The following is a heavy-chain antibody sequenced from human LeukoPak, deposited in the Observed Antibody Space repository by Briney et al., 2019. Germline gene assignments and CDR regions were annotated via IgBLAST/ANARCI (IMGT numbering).Heavy chain of an antibody. Sequence: GASVKVSCKASGGTFSSYAISWVRQAPGQGLEWMGIINPSGGSTSYAQKFQGRVTMTRDTSTSTVYMELSSLRSEDTAVYYCGLLSSGYPFDYWGQGTLVTVSS. J-gene: IGHJ4*02. V-gene: IGHV1-46*01. CDR1: GGTFSSYA. CDR3: GLLSSGYPFDY. CDR2: INPSGGST. D-gene: IGHD3-22*01.